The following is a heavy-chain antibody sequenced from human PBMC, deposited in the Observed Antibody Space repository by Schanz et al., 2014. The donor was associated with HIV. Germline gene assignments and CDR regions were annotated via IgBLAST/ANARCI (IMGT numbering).Heavy chain of an antibody. CDR2: ITSSGSYR. CDR1: GFTFSTYG. D-gene: IGHD1-26*01. CDR3: ARDRISTVGAPHFDL. J-gene: IGHJ4*02. V-gene: IGHV3-21*01. Sequence: VQLVESGGGVVQPGRSLRLSCAASGFTFSTYGMHWVRQAPGKGLEWVASITSSGSYRYYADSVKGQFTISRDNAKKSLYLQMNSLRTEDTAVYYCARDRISTVGAPHFDLWGQGTLVTVSS.